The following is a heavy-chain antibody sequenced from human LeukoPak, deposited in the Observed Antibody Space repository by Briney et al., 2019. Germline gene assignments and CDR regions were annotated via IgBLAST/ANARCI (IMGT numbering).Heavy chain of an antibody. D-gene: IGHD2-15*01. CDR3: AKDGYCSGGSCYFPDY. Sequence: GGSLRLSCAASGFTFSSYAMSWVRQAPGKGLEWVSAISGSGGSTYYADSVKGRFTISRDNSKNTLYLQMNSLRAEDTAVYYCAKDGYCSGGSCYFPDYGGQGTLVTVSS. CDR2: ISGSGGST. CDR1: GFTFSSYA. V-gene: IGHV3-23*01. J-gene: IGHJ4*02.